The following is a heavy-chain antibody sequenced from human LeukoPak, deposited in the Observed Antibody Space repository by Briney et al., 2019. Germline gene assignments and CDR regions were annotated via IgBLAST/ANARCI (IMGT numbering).Heavy chain of an antibody. CDR3: ARPHIGGSDLTDFDY. Sequence: SETLSLTCTVSGGSISSDSYFWGWIRQPPGEGLEWIGSIYYSGSTYYNPSLKSRVTISVDTSKNQFSLKLSSVTAADTAVYYCARPHIGGSDLTDFDYWGQGTLVTVSS. D-gene: IGHD1-26*01. V-gene: IGHV4-39*01. CDR1: GGSISSDSYF. J-gene: IGHJ4*02. CDR2: IYYSGST.